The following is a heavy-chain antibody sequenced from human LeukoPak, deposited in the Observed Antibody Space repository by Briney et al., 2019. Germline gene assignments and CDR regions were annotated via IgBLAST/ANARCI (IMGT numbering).Heavy chain of an antibody. D-gene: IGHD5-12*01. CDR1: GFTFSSYW. CDR3: ARGPSGYHNT. CDR2: INSDGSST. Sequence: GGSLRLSCAASGFTFSSYWMHRVRQAPGEGLVWVSRINSDGSSTSYADSVKGRFTISRDNAKNTLYLQMNSLRAEDTAVYYCARGPSGYHNTGGQGTLVTVSS. J-gene: IGHJ4*02. V-gene: IGHV3-74*01.